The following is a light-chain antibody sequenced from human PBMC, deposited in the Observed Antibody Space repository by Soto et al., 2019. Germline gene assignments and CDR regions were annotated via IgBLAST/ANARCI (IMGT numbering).Light chain of an antibody. J-gene: IGKJ4*01. CDR2: AAS. CDR1: QGISSY. Sequence: AIRMTQSPSSLSASTGDRVTITCRASQGISSYLAWYQQKPGKAPKLLIYAASTVQSGVPSRFSGSGSGTDFTLTISCLQSEDFATYYCQQYYSYPVTFGGGTKVEIK. CDR3: QQYYSYPVT. V-gene: IGKV1-8*01.